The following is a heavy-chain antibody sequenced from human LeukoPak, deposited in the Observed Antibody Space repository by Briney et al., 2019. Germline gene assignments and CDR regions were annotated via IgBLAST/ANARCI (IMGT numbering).Heavy chain of an antibody. V-gene: IGHV3-66*01. CDR2: IYSGGSI. Sequence: GGSLRLSCAASGFTFSSNYMNWVRQAPGEGLEWVSVIYSGGSIYYADSVKGRFTISRDNSKNTQYLQMNTLRPEDTAVYYCARGTIAVAYYFDYWGQGTLVTVSS. CDR3: ARGTIAVAYYFDY. CDR1: GFTFSSNY. D-gene: IGHD6-13*01. J-gene: IGHJ4*02.